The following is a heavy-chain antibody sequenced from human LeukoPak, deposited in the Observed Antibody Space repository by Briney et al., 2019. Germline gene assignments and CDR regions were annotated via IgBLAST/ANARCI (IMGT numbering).Heavy chain of an antibody. D-gene: IGHD3-16*01. J-gene: IGHJ6*02. CDR3: ARGGGLDV. Sequence: GGSLRLSCSASGFTFSSYAMHWVRQAPGKGLEWVASINHNGNVNYYVDSVKGRFTISRDNAKNSLYLQMSNLRAGDTAVYFCARGGGLDVWGQGATVTVSS. CDR2: INHNGNVN. CDR1: GFTFSSYA. V-gene: IGHV3-7*03.